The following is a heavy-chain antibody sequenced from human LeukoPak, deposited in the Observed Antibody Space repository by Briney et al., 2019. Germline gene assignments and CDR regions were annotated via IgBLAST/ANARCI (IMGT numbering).Heavy chain of an antibody. CDR3: AREEGEWFGELFLPFKY. CDR2: INPNSGGT. V-gene: IGHV1-2*02. D-gene: IGHD3-10*01. J-gene: IGHJ4*02. CDR1: GYTFTGYY. Sequence: ASVKVSCKASGYTFTGYYMHWVRQAPGQGLEWMGWINPNSGGTNYAQKFQGRVTMTRDTSISTAYMELSRLRSDDTAVYYCAREEGEWFGELFLPFKYWGQGTLVTVSS.